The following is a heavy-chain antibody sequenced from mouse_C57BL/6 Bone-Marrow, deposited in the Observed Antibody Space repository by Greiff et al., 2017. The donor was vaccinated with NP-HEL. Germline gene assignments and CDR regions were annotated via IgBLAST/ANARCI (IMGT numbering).Heavy chain of an antibody. Sequence: VQLKQSGPELVKPGASVKISCKASGYSFTDYNMNWVKQSNGKSLEWIGVINPNYGTTSYNQKFKGKATLTVDQSSSTAYMQLNSLTSEDSAVYYGARVYDYGVAWFAYWGQGTLVTVSA. CDR3: ARVYDYGVAWFAY. V-gene: IGHV1-39*01. CDR2: INPNYGTT. J-gene: IGHJ3*01. CDR1: GYSFTDYN. D-gene: IGHD2-4*01.